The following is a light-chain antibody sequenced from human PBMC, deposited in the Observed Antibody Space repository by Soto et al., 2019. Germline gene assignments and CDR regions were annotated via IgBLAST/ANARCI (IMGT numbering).Light chain of an antibody. J-gene: IGKJ4*01. V-gene: IGKV3-15*01. CDR3: QQYNDWPLT. Sequence: EKVMTQSPAALSVSPGERATLSCRASQSVNSNLAWYQQKAGQAPRLLLYGASTRATGIPARFSGSASGTDFTLTISSLQSVDSAVYYCQQYNDWPLTFGGGTKVEIK. CDR1: QSVNSN. CDR2: GAS.